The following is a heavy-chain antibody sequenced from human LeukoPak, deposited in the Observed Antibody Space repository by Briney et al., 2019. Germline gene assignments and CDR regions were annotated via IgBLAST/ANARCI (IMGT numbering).Heavy chain of an antibody. CDR3: ARDLGSSSYFWNWFDP. D-gene: IGHD6-13*01. CDR2: IDTSGST. Sequence: SETLSLTCAASGGSVSSYYLSWIRQPAGQGLEWIGRIDTSGSTNYNPHLKSRVTMSVDTSKNQLSLKLTSVTAADTAVYYCARDLGSSSYFWNWFDPWGQGTLVTVSS. CDR1: GGSVSSYY. V-gene: IGHV4-4*07. J-gene: IGHJ5*02.